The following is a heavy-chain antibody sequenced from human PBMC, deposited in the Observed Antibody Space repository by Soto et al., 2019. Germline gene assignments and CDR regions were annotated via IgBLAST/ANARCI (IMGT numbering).Heavy chain of an antibody. CDR2: ITSSGSYV. CDR1: VFTFIRNT. CDR3: VKDEGIEAMDV. D-gene: IGHD3-3*02. Sequence: PGWSLRLACVTSVFTFIRNTMKWVRQAPGKGLEWVASITSSGSYVYYADSVKGRFSASRDNAKNSLSLQMDSLRPDDTAIYFCVKDEGIEAMDVWGQGTTVTVSS. J-gene: IGHJ6*02. V-gene: IGHV3-21*01.